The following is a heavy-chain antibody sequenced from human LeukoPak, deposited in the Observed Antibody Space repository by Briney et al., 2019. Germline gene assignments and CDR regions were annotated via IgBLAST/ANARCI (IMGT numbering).Heavy chain of an antibody. CDR3: AGHRGYCSNTSCNKYNFDY. D-gene: IGHD2-2*01. V-gene: IGHV5-51*01. Sequence: GGAPQSSCYGSGYCFTSYWIGWVRRLPGKGRVWMGIIYPGDSDTRYSASFQGQVIISADKSISTAYLQWSSLKASDTAMYYCAGHRGYCSNTSCNKYNFDYWGQGTLVTVSS. J-gene: IGHJ4*02. CDR2: IYPGDSDT. CDR1: GYCFTSYW.